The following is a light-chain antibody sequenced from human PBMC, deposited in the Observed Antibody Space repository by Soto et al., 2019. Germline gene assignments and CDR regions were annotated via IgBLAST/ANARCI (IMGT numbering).Light chain of an antibody. Sequence: DIQMTQSPSTLSASVGDRVTITCRASQSIISWLAWYQQKAGEAPKRLIYKASSLESGVPSRFGGSGSGTEFTLTISSLQSDDFASYYCQQNNVYPWTFGQGTKVEIK. CDR2: KAS. CDR3: QQNNVYPWT. V-gene: IGKV1-5*03. CDR1: QSIISW. J-gene: IGKJ1*01.